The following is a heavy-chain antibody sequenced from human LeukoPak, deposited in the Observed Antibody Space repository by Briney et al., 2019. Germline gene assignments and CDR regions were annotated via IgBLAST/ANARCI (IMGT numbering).Heavy chain of an antibody. J-gene: IGHJ4*02. CDR2: ISSSSSYI. CDR1: GFTFSSYS. CDR3: AIYNRDIVAMIPAPFDY. Sequence: PGGSLRLSCAASGFTFSSYSMNWVRQAPGKGLEWVSSISSSSSYIYYADSVKGRFTISRDNAKNSLYLQMNSLRAEGTAVYYCAIYNRDIVAMIPAPFDYWGQGTLVTVSS. V-gene: IGHV3-21*01. D-gene: IGHD5-12*01.